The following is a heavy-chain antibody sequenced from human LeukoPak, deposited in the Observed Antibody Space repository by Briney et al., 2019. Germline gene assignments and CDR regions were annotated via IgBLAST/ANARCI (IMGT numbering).Heavy chain of an antibody. CDR2: VYASGAT. D-gene: IGHD2/OR15-2a*01. V-gene: IGHV4-59*08. J-gene: IGHJ3*02. Sequence: EASETLSLTCAVYGGSSSGYYWSWIRQPPGEGLEWIGYVYASGATNSNPSLKSRVTILVDTSKNQFSLKLSSVTAADTAVYYCARHGKGVTYFYTFDIWGQGTVVAVSS. CDR1: GGSSSGYY. CDR3: ARHGKGVTYFYTFDI.